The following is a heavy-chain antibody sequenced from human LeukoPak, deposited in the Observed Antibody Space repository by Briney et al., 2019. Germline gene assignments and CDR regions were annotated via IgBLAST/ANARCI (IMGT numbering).Heavy chain of an antibody. CDR3: ARQVHNWNDASRLPSDY. V-gene: IGHV4-39*01. J-gene: IGHJ4*02. CDR2: IYYSGST. D-gene: IGHD1-1*01. Sequence: SETLSLTCTVSGGSISSSSYSWGWIRQPPGKGLEWIGSIYYSGSTYYNPSLKSRVTISVDTSKNQFSLKLSSVTAADTAVYYCARQVHNWNDASRLPSDYWGQGTLVTVSS. CDR1: GGSISSSSYS.